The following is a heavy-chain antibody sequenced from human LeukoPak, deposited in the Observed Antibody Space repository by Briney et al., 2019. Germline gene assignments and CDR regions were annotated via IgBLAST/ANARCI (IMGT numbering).Heavy chain of an antibody. V-gene: IGHV3-23*01. J-gene: IGHJ4*02. D-gene: IGHD6-19*01. CDR1: GFTFSSYA. CDR2: ISGSGGST. Sequence: PGGSLRLSCAASGFTFSSYAMSWVRQAPGKGLEWVSAISGSGGSTYYADSVKGRFTISRDNSKNTLYLQMNSLRASDTAMYYCARHTDIGVSGWLVGHWGQGTLVTVSS. CDR3: ARHTDIGVSGWLVGH.